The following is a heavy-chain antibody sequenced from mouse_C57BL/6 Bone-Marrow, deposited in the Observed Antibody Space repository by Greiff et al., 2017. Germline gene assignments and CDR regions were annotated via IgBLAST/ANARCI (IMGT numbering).Heavy chain of an antibody. J-gene: IGHJ3*01. Sequence: QVQLQQSGAELVRPGASVTLSCTASGYTFTDYEMHWVWQTPVHGLEWIGAIDPETGGTAYNHKFKGKAILTADNSSSTAYMELRSLTSEDSAVYYCTNYCGSSVAWFAYGGQGNLATVSA. CDR2: IDPETGGT. CDR3: TNYCGSSVAWFAY. V-gene: IGHV1-15*01. D-gene: IGHD1-1*01. CDR1: GYTFTDYE.